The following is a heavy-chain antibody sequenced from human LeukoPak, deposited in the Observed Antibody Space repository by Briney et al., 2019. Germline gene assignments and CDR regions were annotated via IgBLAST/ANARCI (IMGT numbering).Heavy chain of an antibody. J-gene: IGHJ6*03. CDR2: IYDSGST. CDR1: GGPISSYY. Sequence: PSETLSLTCTVSGGPISSYYWNWIRQPPGKGLEWIGYIYDSGSTNHNPSLKSRLTISVDTSKNQFSLKLSSVTAADTAVYYCATSLSNYYNYYMDVWGKGTTVTVSS. D-gene: IGHD2/OR15-2a*01. V-gene: IGHV4-59*01. CDR3: ATSLSNYYNYYMDV.